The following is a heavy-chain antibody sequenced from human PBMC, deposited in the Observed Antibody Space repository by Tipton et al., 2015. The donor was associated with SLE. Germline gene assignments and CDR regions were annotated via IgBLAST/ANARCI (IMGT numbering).Heavy chain of an antibody. CDR3: ARAGRAWNLFDY. CDR2: IYHSGST. J-gene: IGHJ4*02. V-gene: IGHV4-59*08. Sequence: PGLVKPSETLSLTCTVSGASISSYYWSWIRQPPGKGLEWIGCIYHSGSTYYNPSLKSRVTISVDTSKNQFSLKLSSVTAADTAVYYCARAGRAWNLFDYWGQGTLVTVSS. D-gene: IGHD1-1*01. CDR1: GASISSYY.